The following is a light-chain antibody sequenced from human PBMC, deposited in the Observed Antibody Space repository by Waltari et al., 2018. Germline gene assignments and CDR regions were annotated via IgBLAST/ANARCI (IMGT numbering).Light chain of an antibody. V-gene: IGLV1-40*01. CDR2: GNR. Sequence: QSVLTQPPSVSGAPGQRVTISCTGSSSNIGAGYDVHWYQQLPGTAPKLPIYGNRNRPSGVPDRCSGSKSGTSASLAITGLQAEDEADYYCQSYDSSLSVVFGGGTKLTVL. CDR3: QSYDSSLSVV. CDR1: SSNIGAGYD. J-gene: IGLJ2*01.